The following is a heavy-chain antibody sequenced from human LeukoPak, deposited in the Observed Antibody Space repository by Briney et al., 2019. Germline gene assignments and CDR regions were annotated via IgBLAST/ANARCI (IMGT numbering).Heavy chain of an antibody. CDR1: GFTFSSYS. CDR2: ISSSSSYI. V-gene: IGHV3-21*01. Sequence: GGSLRLSCAASGFTFSSYSMNWVRQAPGKGLEWVSSISSSSSYIYYADSVKGRFTISRDNAKKSLYLQMNSLRAEDTAVYYCARDLFSSSSDGEYYFDYWGQGTLVTVSS. J-gene: IGHJ4*02. CDR3: ARDLFSSSSDGEYYFDY. D-gene: IGHD6-6*01.